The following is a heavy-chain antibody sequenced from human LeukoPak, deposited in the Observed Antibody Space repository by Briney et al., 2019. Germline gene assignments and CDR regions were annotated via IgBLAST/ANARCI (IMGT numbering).Heavy chain of an antibody. CDR2: VYYTGST. D-gene: IGHD6-13*01. V-gene: IGHV4-59*01. CDR1: GGSISSYY. Sequence: PSETLSLTCTVSGGSISSYYWSWVRQPPGKGLEWIGFVYYTGSTNYNPSLKSRVTISVETSKNEFSLKLRSVTAADTAVYYCARVTGYRIEDYFDYWGQGTLVTVSS. J-gene: IGHJ4*02. CDR3: ARVTGYRIEDYFDY.